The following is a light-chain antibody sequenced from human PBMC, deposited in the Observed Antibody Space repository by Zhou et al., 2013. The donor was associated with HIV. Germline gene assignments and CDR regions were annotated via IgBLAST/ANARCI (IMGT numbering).Light chain of an antibody. Sequence: EIVLTQSPATLSLSPGERATLSCRASQSLSTYLAWYQQKPGQAPRLLIYAASNRATGIPARFSGSGSGTDFTLTISSLEPEDFAVYYCQQRSNWLTFGGGTKVEIK. CDR3: QQRSNWLT. CDR1: QSLSTY. V-gene: IGKV3-11*01. J-gene: IGKJ4*01. CDR2: AAS.